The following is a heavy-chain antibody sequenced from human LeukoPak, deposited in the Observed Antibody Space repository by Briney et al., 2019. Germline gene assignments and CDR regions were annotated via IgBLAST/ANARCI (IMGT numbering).Heavy chain of an antibody. CDR2: ISAYNGNT. CDR1: GYTFTSYG. Sequence: ASVKVSCEASGYTFTSYGISGVRQAPGQGLEGMGWISAYNGNTNYAQKLQGRVTMTTDTSTSTAYMELRSLRSDATAVDYCARDTEGYDSFDPWGHGTLVTVSS. D-gene: IGHD3-3*01. CDR3: ARDTEGYDSFDP. V-gene: IGHV1-18*01. J-gene: IGHJ5*02.